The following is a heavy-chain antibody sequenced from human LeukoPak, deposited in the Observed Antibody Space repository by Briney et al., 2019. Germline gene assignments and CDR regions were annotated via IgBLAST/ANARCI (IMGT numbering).Heavy chain of an antibody. Sequence: ASETLSLTCTVSGGSIGTYYWTWIREPPRKGLEWIGYIYYSGNTDFNPSLKSRVTISVDTSNNKVSLKLTSVTAADTAVYYCARLLGITAGGRFFITGFDVWGQGTTAIVSS. CDR1: GGSIGTYY. J-gene: IGHJ6*02. CDR3: ARLLGITAGGRFFITGFDV. V-gene: IGHV4-59*08. CDR2: IYYSGNT. D-gene: IGHD6-13*01.